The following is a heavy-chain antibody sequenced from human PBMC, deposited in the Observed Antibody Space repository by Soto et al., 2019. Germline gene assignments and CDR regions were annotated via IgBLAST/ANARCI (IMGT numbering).Heavy chain of an antibody. CDR2: ISGSGGST. J-gene: IGHJ4*02. CDR1: GFTFSSYA. Sequence: GGSLRLSCAASGFTFSSYAMSWVRQAPGKGLEWVSAISGSGGSTYYADSVKGRFTISRDNSKNTLYLQMNSLRAEDTAVYYCARDMYSSGWYAPIYYWGQGTLVTVS. CDR3: ARDMYSSGWYAPIYY. D-gene: IGHD6-19*01. V-gene: IGHV3-23*01.